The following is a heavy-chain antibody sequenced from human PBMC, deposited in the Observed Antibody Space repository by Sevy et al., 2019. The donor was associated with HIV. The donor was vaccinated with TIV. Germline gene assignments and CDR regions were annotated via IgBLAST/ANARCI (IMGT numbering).Heavy chain of an antibody. CDR1: DLRNYW. J-gene: IGHJ4*02. V-gene: IGHV3-74*01. D-gene: IGHD3-22*01. CDR2: MNQDGNII. Sequence: GGCLRLSCVASDLRNYWMHWVRQVPGKGLVWVSGMNQDGNIINYADSVKGRFIISRDNARNTLYLQMNSLRADDTAVYYCVRDFNGYSDYWGQGTLVTVSS. CDR3: VRDFNGYSDY.